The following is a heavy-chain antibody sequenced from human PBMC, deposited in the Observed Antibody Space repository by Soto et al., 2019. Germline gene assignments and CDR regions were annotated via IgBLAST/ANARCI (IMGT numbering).Heavy chain of an antibody. CDR2: INHSGST. D-gene: IGHD6-19*01. Sequence: SETLSLTCAVYGGSFSGYYWSWIRQPPGKGLEWIGEINHSGSTNYNPSLKSRVTISVDTSKNQFSLKLSSVTAADTAVYYCARSQAVAGFRYYYYYYGMDVWGHGTTVTVSS. CDR1: GGSFSGYY. V-gene: IGHV4-34*01. J-gene: IGHJ6*02. CDR3: ARSQAVAGFRYYYYYYGMDV.